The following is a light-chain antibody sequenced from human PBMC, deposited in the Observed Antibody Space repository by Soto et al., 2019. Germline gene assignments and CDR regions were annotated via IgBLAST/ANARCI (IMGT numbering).Light chain of an antibody. CDR1: QTISTW. Sequence: DIQMTQSPSTLSAFVGDSVTITCRASQTISTWLAWYQQKPGKAPNLLIYDASSLESGVPSRFSGSGSGTEFTLTISSLQPDDFATYYCQQYNSYSKTFDQGTKVEIK. V-gene: IGKV1-5*01. CDR2: DAS. CDR3: QQYNSYSKT. J-gene: IGKJ1*01.